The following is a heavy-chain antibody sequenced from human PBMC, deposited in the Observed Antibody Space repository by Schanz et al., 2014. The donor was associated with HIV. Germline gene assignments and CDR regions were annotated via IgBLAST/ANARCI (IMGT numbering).Heavy chain of an antibody. CDR3: ARDSPVAAGTLDY. CDR2: INPSGVTT. CDR1: GYTFTRDY. Sequence: QVHLVQSGAEVKKPGASVKVSCKASGYTFTRDYIHWVRQAPGQGLEWMGIINPSGVTTAFAQKFQGRATITADESTSTAYMELSSLRSEDTAVYYCARDSPVAAGTLDYWGQGTLVTVSS. V-gene: IGHV1-46*01. D-gene: IGHD6-13*01. J-gene: IGHJ4*02.